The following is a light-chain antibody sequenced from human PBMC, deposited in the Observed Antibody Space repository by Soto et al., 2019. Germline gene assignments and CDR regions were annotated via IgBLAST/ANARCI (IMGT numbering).Light chain of an antibody. CDR2: EVS. CDR3: SSYTSSSPRV. Sequence: QCERKRAASGTSADGRGSTISCTGTSSDVGAYDYVSWYQQHPDKAPKLMIYEVSNRPSGVSNRFSGSKSVNTATLTISGLQAEDEADYYCSSYTSSSPRVFGTGTKVTVL. CDR1: SSDVGAYDY. J-gene: IGLJ1*01. V-gene: IGLV2-14*03.